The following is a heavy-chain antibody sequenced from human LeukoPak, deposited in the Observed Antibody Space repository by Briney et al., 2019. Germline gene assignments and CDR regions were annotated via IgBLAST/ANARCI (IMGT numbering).Heavy chain of an antibody. Sequence: GESLKISCKGSGYSFTSYWISWVRRLPGKGLVWMGRIDPSGSYTNHSPSFQGHVTISADKSISTAYLQWSSLKASDTAMYYCARLEVTTSWGQGTLVTVSS. D-gene: IGHD4-11*01. CDR3: ARLEVTTS. CDR2: IDPSGSYT. J-gene: IGHJ5*02. V-gene: IGHV5-10-1*01. CDR1: GYSFTSYW.